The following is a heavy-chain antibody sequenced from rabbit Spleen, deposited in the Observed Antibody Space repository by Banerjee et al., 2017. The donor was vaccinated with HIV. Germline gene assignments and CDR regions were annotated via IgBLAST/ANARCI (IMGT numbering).Heavy chain of an antibody. Sequence: QLKESGGGLVQPGGSLKLSCKASGFTLSSYYMNWVRQAPGKGLEWIGYIDPIFHITTYANWVNGRFSISRENTQNTVYLQLNSLTAADTATYFCVRDRANIGGDYGPYYFDLWGPGTLVTV. V-gene: IGHV1S7*01. CDR3: VRDRANIGGDYGPYYFDL. D-gene: IGHD2-1*01. CDR2: IDPIFHIT. J-gene: IGHJ4*01. CDR1: GFTLSSYY.